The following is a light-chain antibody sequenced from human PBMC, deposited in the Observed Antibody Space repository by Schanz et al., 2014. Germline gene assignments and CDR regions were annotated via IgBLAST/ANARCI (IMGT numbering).Light chain of an antibody. CDR3: QQYYSLPLT. Sequence: EIVLTQSPATLSLSPGERATLSCGASQTVSNNYLAWFQQKPGLAPRPLIYGASSRATGIPDRFRGSGSGTDFTLSISRLEPEDFAVYYCQQYYSLPLTFGGGTKVEIK. CDR1: QTVSNNY. V-gene: IGKV3D-20*01. J-gene: IGKJ4*01. CDR2: GAS.